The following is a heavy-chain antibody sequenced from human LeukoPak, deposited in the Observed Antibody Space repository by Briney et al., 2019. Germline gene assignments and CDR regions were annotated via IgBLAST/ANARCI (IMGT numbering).Heavy chain of an antibody. D-gene: IGHD3-10*01. V-gene: IGHV3-30*02. Sequence: PGGSLRLSCAASGFTFSSYGMHWVRQAPGKGLEWVAFIRYDGSNKYYADSVKGRFTISRDNSKNTLYLQMNSLRAEDTAVYYCAKDTYYYGSGSDYWGQGTLVTVSS. CDR3: AKDTYYYGSGSDY. CDR2: IRYDGSNK. CDR1: GFTFSSYG. J-gene: IGHJ4*02.